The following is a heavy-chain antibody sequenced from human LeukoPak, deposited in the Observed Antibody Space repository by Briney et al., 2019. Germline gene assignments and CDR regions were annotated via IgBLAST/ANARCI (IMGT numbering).Heavy chain of an antibody. CDR2: IYYSGST. D-gene: IGHD2-2*01. V-gene: IGHV4-31*03. CDR1: GGSISSGGYY. J-gene: IGHJ4*02. CDR3: ARPQCSSTSCYYRGGYYFDY. Sequence: PSETLSLTCTVSGGSISSGGYYWSWIRQHPGKGLEWIGYIYYSGSTYYNPSLKSRVTISVDTSKNQFSLKLSSVTAADTAVYYCARPQCSSTSCYYRGGYYFDYWGQGTLVTVSS.